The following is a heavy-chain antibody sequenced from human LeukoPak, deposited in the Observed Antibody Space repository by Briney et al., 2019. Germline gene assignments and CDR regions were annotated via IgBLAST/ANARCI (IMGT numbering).Heavy chain of an antibody. CDR2: NYPGDSDT. V-gene: IGHV5-51*01. J-gene: IGHJ3*02. CDR1: GYSFATYW. CDR3: ARRHYYDSSGYYSDDAFDI. Sequence: GESLKISCKGSGYSFATYWIGWVRQMPGKGLEWMGINYPGDSDTTYSPSFQGQVTISADKSISTAYLQWSSLKASDTAMYYCARRHYYDSSGYYSDDAFDIWGQGTMVTVSS. D-gene: IGHD3-22*01.